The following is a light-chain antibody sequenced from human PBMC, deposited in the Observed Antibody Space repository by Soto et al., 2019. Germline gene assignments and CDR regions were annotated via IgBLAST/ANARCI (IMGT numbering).Light chain of an antibody. CDR1: QSVYSN. V-gene: IGKV3-15*01. CDR3: RQYNNWPPVT. Sequence: AGQSVYSNVVWYQQNPGRPPRLLLYGASTRATGILPGFCGSGSGTEFTTIISSLQSEDFAVYFCRQYNNWPPVTFGPGTKVDIK. CDR2: GAS. J-gene: IGKJ3*01.